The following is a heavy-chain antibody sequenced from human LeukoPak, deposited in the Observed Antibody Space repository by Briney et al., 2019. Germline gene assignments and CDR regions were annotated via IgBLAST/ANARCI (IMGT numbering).Heavy chain of an antibody. CDR2: ISGSGSST. J-gene: IGHJ4*02. Sequence: PGGSLRLSCAASGFTFTNYAMSWVRQAPGKGLEWVSVISGSGSSTYYADSVKGRFTISRDGSKNTLYLQMNSLRAEDTAVYFCAKDSASYGRFDYWGQGTLVTVSS. CDR1: GFTFTNYA. CDR3: AKDSASYGRFDY. D-gene: IGHD5-18*01. V-gene: IGHV3-23*01.